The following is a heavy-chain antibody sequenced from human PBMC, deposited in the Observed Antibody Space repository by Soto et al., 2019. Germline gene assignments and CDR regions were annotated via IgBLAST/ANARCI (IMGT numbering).Heavy chain of an antibody. Sequence: EVHLLESGGGLVQPGGSLRLSCAASGFTFSSYAMSWVRQAPGKGLEWVSAISGSGDSTYFADSVKGRFTISRDNSKNTLYLQMNGLRAEDTAVYYCAKDYGSGPGDRFDPWGQGTLVTVSS. CDR3: AKDYGSGPGDRFDP. CDR2: ISGSGDST. J-gene: IGHJ5*02. CDR1: GFTFSSYA. D-gene: IGHD3-10*01. V-gene: IGHV3-23*01.